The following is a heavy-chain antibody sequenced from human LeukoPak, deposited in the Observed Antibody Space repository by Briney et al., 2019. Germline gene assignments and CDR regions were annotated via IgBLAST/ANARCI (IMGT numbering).Heavy chain of an antibody. CDR2: FDPEDGET. CDR3: ATDSQYYDSSGYGI. D-gene: IGHD3-22*01. Sequence: ASVKVSCKVSGYTLTALSMHCVRQAPGKGLEWMGGFDPEDGETIYAQKFQGRVTMTEDTSTDTAYMELSSLRSEATAVYYCATDSQYYDSSGYGIWGQGTLVTVSS. V-gene: IGHV1-24*01. J-gene: IGHJ4*02. CDR1: GYTLTALS.